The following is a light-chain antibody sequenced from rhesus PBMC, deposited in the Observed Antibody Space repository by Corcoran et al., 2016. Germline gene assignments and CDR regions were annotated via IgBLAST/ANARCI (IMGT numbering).Light chain of an antibody. Sequence: DIQMTQSPSSLSASVGDRVTITCRASENVNNYLNWYQQQPGKAPKLLIYKAATLQSGVPSRFRGSGSGTDDTFTHSSLQSEDVATYYCQHNYGTPLTFGGGTKVEIK. V-gene: IGKV1-74*01. J-gene: IGKJ4*01. CDR3: QHNYGTPLT. CDR1: ENVNNY. CDR2: KAA.